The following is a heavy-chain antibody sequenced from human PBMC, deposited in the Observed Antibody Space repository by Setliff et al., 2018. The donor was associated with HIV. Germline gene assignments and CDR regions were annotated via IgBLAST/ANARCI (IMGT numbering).Heavy chain of an antibody. CDR2: IYYSGST. CDR1: GGSISSYY. J-gene: IGHJ6*02. Sequence: PSETLSLTCTVSGGSISSYYWSWIRQPAGKGLEWIGYIYYSGSTNYNPSLKSRVTMSVDTSKNQFSLKLSSVIAADTAVYYCARIFGDQGYYYGMDVWGQGTTVTAP. CDR3: ARIFGDQGYYYGMDV. D-gene: IGHD3-3*01. V-gene: IGHV4-59*01.